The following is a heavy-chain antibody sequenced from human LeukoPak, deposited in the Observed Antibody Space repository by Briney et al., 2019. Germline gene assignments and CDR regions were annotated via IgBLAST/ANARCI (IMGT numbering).Heavy chain of an antibody. V-gene: IGHV3-15*01. CDR3: TTRCSNTSCFGNWFDP. D-gene: IGHD2-2*01. CDR2: IKSKTDGGTT. CDR1: GFTFSNAW. Sequence: KTGGSLRLSCAASGFTFSNAWMSWVRQAPGKGLEWLGRIKSKTDGGTTDYAAPVKGRFTISRDDSKTALYLQMNSLKTEDTAVYYCTTRCSNTSCFGNWFDPWGQGTLVTVSS. J-gene: IGHJ5*02.